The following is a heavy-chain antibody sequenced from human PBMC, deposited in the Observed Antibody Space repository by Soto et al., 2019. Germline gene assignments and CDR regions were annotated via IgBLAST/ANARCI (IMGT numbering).Heavy chain of an antibody. D-gene: IGHD2-21*01. CDR2: IYYSGTT. J-gene: IGHJ6*02. Sequence: SETLSLTCNVPGGAIDSETYYWAWIRQPPGKGLEWIGSIYYSGTTYYNPSLKSRVTISVDTSKNQFSLRLSSVTAADTAVYYCARHGNGYSYGMDVRGQGTTVTVSS. CDR3: ARHGNGYSYGMDV. V-gene: IGHV4-39*01. CDR1: GGAIDSETYY.